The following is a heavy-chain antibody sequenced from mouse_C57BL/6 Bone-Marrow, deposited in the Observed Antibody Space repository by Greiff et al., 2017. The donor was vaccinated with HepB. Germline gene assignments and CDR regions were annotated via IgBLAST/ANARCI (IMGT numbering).Heavy chain of an antibody. D-gene: IGHD2-4*01. CDR2: ISDGGSYT. CDR3: ARVYDYDGAY. Sequence: EVQRVESGGGLVKPGGSLKLSCAASGFTFSSYAMSWVRQTPEKRLEWVATISDGGSYTYYPDNVKGRFTISRDNAKNNLYLQMSHLKSEDTAMYYCARVYDYDGAYWGQGTLVTVSA. J-gene: IGHJ3*01. V-gene: IGHV5-4*01. CDR1: GFTFSSYA.